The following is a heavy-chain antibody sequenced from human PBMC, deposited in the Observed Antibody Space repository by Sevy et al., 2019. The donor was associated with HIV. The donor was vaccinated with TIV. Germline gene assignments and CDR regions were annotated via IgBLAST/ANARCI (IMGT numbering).Heavy chain of an antibody. D-gene: IGHD5-12*01. CDR1: GFTFGDYA. Sequence: GGSLRLSCTSSGFTFGDYAMSWFRQAPGKGLEWVSFIRRNSHEPYGGTTEYAASVKGRFTISRNDSKSIAYLQMNSLKTEDTAVYYCTRALATADTPEYYFDYWGQGILVTVSS. CDR2: IRRNSHEPYGGTT. CDR3: TRALATADTPEYYFDY. J-gene: IGHJ4*02. V-gene: IGHV3-49*03.